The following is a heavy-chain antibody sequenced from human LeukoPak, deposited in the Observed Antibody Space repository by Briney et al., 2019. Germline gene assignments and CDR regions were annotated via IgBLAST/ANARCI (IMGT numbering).Heavy chain of an antibody. CDR2: IYYSGSP. Sequence: SETLSLTCTVSGGSISRYYWSWIRQPPGKGLEWIGYIYYSGSPNYHPSLESRVTITVDTYKNQFSLTLSSVTAADTAVYYCARVRYYYYYGMDVGGQGTTVTVS. CDR3: ARVRYYYYYGMDV. V-gene: IGHV4-59*01. CDR1: GGSISRYY. J-gene: IGHJ6*02.